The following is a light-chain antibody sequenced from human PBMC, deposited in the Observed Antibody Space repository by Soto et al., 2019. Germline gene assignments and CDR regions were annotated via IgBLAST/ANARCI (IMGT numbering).Light chain of an antibody. J-gene: IGLJ3*02. CDR2: DVF. CDR1: SSDVGAYHY. CDR3: CSYAGSYTFV. V-gene: IGLV2-11*01. Sequence: QSALTQPRSVSGSPGQSVTISCTGTSSDVGAYHYVSWYQQHPGKAPKLMIYDVFKWPSGVPDRFSGSKSGNTASLTISGLQAEDEADYYCCSYAGSYTFVFGGGTKLTVL.